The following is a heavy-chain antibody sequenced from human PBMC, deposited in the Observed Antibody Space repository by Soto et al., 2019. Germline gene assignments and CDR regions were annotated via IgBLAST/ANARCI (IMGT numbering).Heavy chain of an antibody. Sequence: QVQLVQSGAEVKKPGASVKVSCKASGYTFTSYGISWVRQAPGQGLEWMGWISAYNGNTNYAQKLQGRVTMTTDTSTSTAYMELRSLRSDDTAVYYCAREPGRRDSYGYLFKGGMDVWGQGTTVTVSS. V-gene: IGHV1-18*04. CDR1: GYTFTSYG. D-gene: IGHD5-18*01. CDR2: ISAYNGNT. CDR3: AREPGRRDSYGYLFKGGMDV. J-gene: IGHJ6*02.